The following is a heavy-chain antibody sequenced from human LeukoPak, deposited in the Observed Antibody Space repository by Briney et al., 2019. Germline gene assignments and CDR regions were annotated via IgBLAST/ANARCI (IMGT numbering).Heavy chain of an antibody. Sequence: GGSLRLSCAASGFTFSSYAMSWVRQAPGKGLEWVSGISWNSGSIGYADSVKGRFTISRDNAKNSLYLQMNSLRAEDTALYYCAKDSSDGRSGGSFDYWGQGTLVTVSS. CDR3: AKDSSDGRSGGSFDY. CDR1: GFTFSSYA. D-gene: IGHD2-15*01. V-gene: IGHV3-9*01. CDR2: ISWNSGSI. J-gene: IGHJ4*02.